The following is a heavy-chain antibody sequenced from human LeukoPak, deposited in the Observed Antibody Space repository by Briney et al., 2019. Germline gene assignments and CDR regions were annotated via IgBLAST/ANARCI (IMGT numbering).Heavy chain of an antibody. CDR3: ARGVTGGWYGDFQH. J-gene: IGHJ1*01. V-gene: IGHV4-59*01. CDR2: IYYSGST. Sequence: SETLSLTCGVSGGSISSYYWSWIRQPPGKGLEWIGYIYYSGSTNYNPSLKSRVTISVDTSKNQFSLKLSSVTAADTAVYYCARGVTGGWYGDFQHWGQGTLVTVSS. CDR1: GGSISSYY. D-gene: IGHD6-19*01.